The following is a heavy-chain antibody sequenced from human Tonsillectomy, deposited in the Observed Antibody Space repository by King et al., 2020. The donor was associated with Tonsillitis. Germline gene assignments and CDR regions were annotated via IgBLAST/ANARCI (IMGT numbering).Heavy chain of an antibody. D-gene: IGHD1-26*01. CDR2: INHSGST. J-gene: IGHJ5*02. V-gene: IGHV4-34*01. Sequence: VQLQQWGAGLLKPSETLSLTCAVYGGSFSGYYWSWIRQPPGKGLEWIGEINHSGSTNSNPSLKSRVTMSVDTSKNQFSLKLSSVTAADTAVYYCASRWEQPPNNWFDPWGQGTLVTVSS. CDR3: ASRWEQPPNNWFDP. CDR1: GGSFSGYY.